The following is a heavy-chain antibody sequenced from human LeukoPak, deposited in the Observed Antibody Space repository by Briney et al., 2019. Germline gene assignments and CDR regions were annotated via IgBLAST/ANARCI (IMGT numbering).Heavy chain of an antibody. CDR3: ARNPEVNWGAVY. V-gene: IGHV3-11*01. CDR1: GFTFSDYY. CDR2: ITTSGSTK. J-gene: IGHJ4*02. D-gene: IGHD7-27*01. Sequence: GGSLRLSCAASGFTFSDYYMSWIRQAPGKGLEWVSCITTSGSTKYYADSVKGRFTISRDNAKNSLYLQMNSLRAEDTAVYFCARNPEVNWGAVYWGQGTLVTVSS.